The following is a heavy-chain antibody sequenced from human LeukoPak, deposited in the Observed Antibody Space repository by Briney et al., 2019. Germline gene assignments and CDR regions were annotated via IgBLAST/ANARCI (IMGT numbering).Heavy chain of an antibody. CDR3: ARDGCSSTSCYDAYYYFDY. J-gene: IGHJ4*02. V-gene: IGHV3-21*01. CDR1: GFAFSSYS. D-gene: IGHD2-2*01. CDR2: ISSSSSYI. Sequence: GGSLRLSCAASGFAFSSYSMNWVRQAPGKGLEWVSSISSSSSYIYYADSVKGRFTISRDNAKNSLYLQMNSLRAEDTAVYYCARDGCSSTSCYDAYYYFDYWGQGTLVTVSS.